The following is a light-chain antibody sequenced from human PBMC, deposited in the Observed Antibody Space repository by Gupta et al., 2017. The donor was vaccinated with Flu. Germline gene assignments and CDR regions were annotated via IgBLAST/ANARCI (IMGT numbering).Light chain of an antibody. Sequence: DIQMTQSPSSLSASVGDRVTITCRASQSISSYLNWYQQKPGKAPKFLIYGASSMQSGVPSRFSGSGSGTEFTLTISSLQLEDFATYYCQQRYSTPCTFGQGTKVDIK. V-gene: IGKV1-39*01. CDR3: QQRYSTPCT. CDR1: QSISSY. J-gene: IGKJ2*02. CDR2: GAS.